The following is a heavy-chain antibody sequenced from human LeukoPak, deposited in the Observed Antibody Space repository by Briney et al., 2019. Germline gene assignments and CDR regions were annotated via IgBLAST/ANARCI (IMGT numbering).Heavy chain of an antibody. Sequence: ASVKVSCEASGYTFTSYGISWVRQAPGQGLEWMGWISAYNGNTNYAQKLQGRVTMTTDTSTSTAYMELRSLRSDDTAVYYCARDPYYYDSSGYYQGAFDIWGQGTMVTVSS. D-gene: IGHD3-22*01. CDR2: ISAYNGNT. J-gene: IGHJ3*02. CDR3: ARDPYYYDSSGYYQGAFDI. CDR1: GYTFTSYG. V-gene: IGHV1-18*01.